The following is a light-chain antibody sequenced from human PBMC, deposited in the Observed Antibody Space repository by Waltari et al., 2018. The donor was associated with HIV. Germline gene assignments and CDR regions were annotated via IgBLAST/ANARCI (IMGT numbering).Light chain of an antibody. V-gene: IGLV2-8*01. CDR1: SSDVGGYYY. CDR3: TSYAGSGEYV. J-gene: IGLJ1*01. CDR2: EGS. Sequence: QSALTQPPSASGSPGPSVTISCTGTSSDVGGYYYVSWYQHHPGKVPRLIMYEGSKRPSGVPDRFSGFKSGNTASLTVSGLQAEDEADYYCTSYAGSGEYVFGTGTKVTVL.